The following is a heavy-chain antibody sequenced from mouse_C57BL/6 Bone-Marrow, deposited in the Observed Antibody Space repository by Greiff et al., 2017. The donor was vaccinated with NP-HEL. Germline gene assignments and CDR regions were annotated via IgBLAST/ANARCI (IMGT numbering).Heavy chain of an antibody. CDR2: IHPSDSDT. CDR1: GYTFTSYW. J-gene: IGHJ4*01. V-gene: IGHV1-74*01. CDR3: VSKGWLLRDYAMDY. D-gene: IGHD2-3*01. Sequence: QVQLQQPGAELVKPGASVKVSCKASGYTFTSYWMHWVKQRPGQGLEWIGRIHPSDSDTNYNQKFKGKATLTVDKSSSTAYMQLSSLTSEDSAVYYCVSKGWLLRDYAMDYWGQGTSVTVSS.